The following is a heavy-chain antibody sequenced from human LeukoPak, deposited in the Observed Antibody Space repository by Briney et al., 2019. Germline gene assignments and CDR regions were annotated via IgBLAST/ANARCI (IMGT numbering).Heavy chain of an antibody. CDR3: ARGLSDCSSTSCYGVAALTNPYFDY. J-gene: IGHJ4*02. V-gene: IGHV1-18*01. Sequence: GASVKVSCKASGYTFTSYGISWVRQAPGQGLEWMGWISAYNGNTNYAQKLQGRVTMTTDTSTSTAYMELRSLRSDDTAVYYCARGLSDCSSTSCYGVAALTNPYFDYWGQGTLVTVSS. CDR2: ISAYNGNT. CDR1: GYTFTSYG. D-gene: IGHD2-2*01.